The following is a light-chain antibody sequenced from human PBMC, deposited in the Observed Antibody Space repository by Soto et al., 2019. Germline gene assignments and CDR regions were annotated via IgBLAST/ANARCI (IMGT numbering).Light chain of an antibody. V-gene: IGKV1-39*01. J-gene: IGKJ2*01. CDR1: QSISSY. CDR2: AAS. CDR3: QQSYSTPYT. Sequence: DIQMTQSPSSLSASVGDRVTITCRASQSISSYLNWYQQKPGKAPKLLIYAASSLQSGVPSRFSSSESGTDITLTISSLQPEDFATYYCQQSYSTPYTFGQGTKLEIK.